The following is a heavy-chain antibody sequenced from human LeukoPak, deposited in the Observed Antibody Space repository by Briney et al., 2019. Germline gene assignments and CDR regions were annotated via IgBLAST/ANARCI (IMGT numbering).Heavy chain of an antibody. CDR3: ARVSTSGSGNYLTRAFDI. Sequence: PGGSLRLSSAASGFTFSTYAMHWVRQAPGKGLEWVTVISFDGSDKYYIDSVKGRFTISRDNSKNTLYLEMNSLRPEDTAVYYCARVSTSGSGNYLTRAFDIWGQGTVVTVSS. D-gene: IGHD3-10*01. CDR1: GFTFSTYA. V-gene: IGHV3-30-3*01. CDR2: ISFDGSDK. J-gene: IGHJ3*02.